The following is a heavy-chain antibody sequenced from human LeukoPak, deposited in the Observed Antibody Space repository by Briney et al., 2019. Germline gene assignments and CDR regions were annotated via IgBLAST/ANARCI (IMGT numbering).Heavy chain of an antibody. D-gene: IGHD2-15*01. CDR3: AREDGYCSGGNCYSYFDS. Sequence: GGSLRLSCAASGFTFSSYAMHWVRQAPGKGLEWVAYIKKTGSETYYVDSVKGRFTITRDNTRNSLFLQMYSLRAEDTAVYFCAREDGYCSGGNCYSYFDSWGQGTLVTVSS. J-gene: IGHJ4*02. V-gene: IGHV3-7*01. CDR1: GFTFSSYA. CDR2: IKKTGSET.